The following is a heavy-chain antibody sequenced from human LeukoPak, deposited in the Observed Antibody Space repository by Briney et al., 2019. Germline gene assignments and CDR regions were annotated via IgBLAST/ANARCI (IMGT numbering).Heavy chain of an antibody. V-gene: IGHV4-38-2*02. CDR1: GYSISSGYY. J-gene: IGHJ1*01. CDR2: IHHSGST. D-gene: IGHD4-23*01. CDR3: ARAYGGNSQYFQH. Sequence: TSSETLSLTCTVSGYSISSGYYWGWIRQPPVKGLEWIGSIHHSGSTNYNPSLKSRVTISLDTSKNQFSLKLSSVTAADTAVYYCARAYGGNSQYFQHWGQGTLVTVSS.